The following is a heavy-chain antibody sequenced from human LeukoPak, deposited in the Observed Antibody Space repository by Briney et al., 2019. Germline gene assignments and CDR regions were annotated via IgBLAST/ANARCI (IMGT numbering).Heavy chain of an antibody. Sequence: PGTSLRLSCAASGFTFSSYAMYWVRQAPGKGLEWVALISKDGSDEGHADSVKGRFTISRDNSKDTLYLQMISLRIEDTAVYYCAREAYYGSGRSRQPSPVWGQGTLVTVSS. CDR3: AREAYYGSGRSRQPSPV. CDR1: GFTFSSYA. CDR2: ISKDGSDE. D-gene: IGHD3-10*01. V-gene: IGHV3-30*01. J-gene: IGHJ4*02.